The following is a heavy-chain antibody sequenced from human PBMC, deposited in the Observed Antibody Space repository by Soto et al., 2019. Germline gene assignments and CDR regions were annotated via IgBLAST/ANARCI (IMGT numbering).Heavy chain of an antibody. V-gene: IGHV1-3*01. J-gene: IGHJ2*01. CDR1: GYTFTSYA. CDR3: ARVPGYSIGDL. D-gene: IGHD2-21*01. CDR2: INAGNGNT. Sequence: QVQLVQSGAEVKKPGASVKLSCKASGYTFTSYAMHWVRQAPGQRLEWMGWINAGNGNTKYSQKFQGRVTITRDTSASTAYMELSSLRSEDTAVYYCARVPGYSIGDLWGRGTLVTVSS.